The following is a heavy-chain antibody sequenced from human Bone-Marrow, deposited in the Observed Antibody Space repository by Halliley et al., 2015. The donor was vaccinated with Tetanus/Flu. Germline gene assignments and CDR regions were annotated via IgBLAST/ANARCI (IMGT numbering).Heavy chain of an antibody. Sequence: WIGYIFYSGSTYYNPSLKSRVTISVDTSKNQFSLKMGSVTAADTAVYYCARGPHDYSNFLFDYWGQGTLVTVSS. CDR2: IFYSGST. V-gene: IGHV4-30-4*01. CDR3: ARGPHDYSNFLFDY. J-gene: IGHJ4*02. D-gene: IGHD4-4*01.